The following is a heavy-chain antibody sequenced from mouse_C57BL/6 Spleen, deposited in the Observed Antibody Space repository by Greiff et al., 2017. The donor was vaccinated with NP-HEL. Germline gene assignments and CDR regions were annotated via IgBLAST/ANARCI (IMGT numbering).Heavy chain of an antibody. Sequence: QVQLQQPGAELVRPGSSVKLSCKASGYTFTSYWMHWVKQRPIQGLEWIGNIDPSDSETHYNPKFKDKATLTVDKSSSTDYMQLSSLTSEDSAVYYCASHGSSYGWFAYWGQGTLVTVSA. CDR3: ASHGSSYGWFAY. D-gene: IGHD1-1*01. V-gene: IGHV1-52*01. CDR2: IDPSDSET. CDR1: GYTFTSYW. J-gene: IGHJ3*01.